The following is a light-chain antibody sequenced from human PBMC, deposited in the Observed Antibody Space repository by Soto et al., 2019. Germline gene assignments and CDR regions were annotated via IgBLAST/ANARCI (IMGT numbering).Light chain of an antibody. CDR2: ATS. Sequence: DIQMTQSPSSLSASVEDRVTITCRASQTITTYLSWYQQRPGKAPKLLIYATSSLQGGVPSRFSGSGSGTDFTLTISSLQREDFATYYCQQSYSGLTFGGGTKVEIK. J-gene: IGKJ4*01. V-gene: IGKV1-39*01. CDR1: QTITTY. CDR3: QQSYSGLT.